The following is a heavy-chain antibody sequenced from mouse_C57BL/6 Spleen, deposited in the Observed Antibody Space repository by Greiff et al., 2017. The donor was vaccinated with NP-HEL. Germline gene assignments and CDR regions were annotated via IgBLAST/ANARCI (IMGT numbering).Heavy chain of an antibody. CDR2: IWSGGST. Sequence: QVQLKQSGPGLVQPSQSLSITCTVSGFSLTSYGVHWVRQSPGKGLEWLGVIWSGGSTDYNAAFISRLSISKDNSKSQVFFKMNSLQADDTAIYYCAAITTVAWYFDVWGTGTTVTVSS. CDR3: AAITTVAWYFDV. V-gene: IGHV2-2*01. J-gene: IGHJ1*03. D-gene: IGHD1-1*01. CDR1: GFSLTSYG.